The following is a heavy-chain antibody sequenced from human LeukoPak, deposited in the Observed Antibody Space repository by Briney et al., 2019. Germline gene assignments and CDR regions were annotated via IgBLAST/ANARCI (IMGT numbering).Heavy chain of an antibody. CDR1: GGSISSGGYY. CDR3: ARQYSSGWPWFDP. CDR2: IFYSGTT. D-gene: IGHD6-19*01. V-gene: IGHV4-39*01. Sequence: PSETLSLTCTVSGGSISSGGYYWGWIRQPPGKGLEWIGSIFYSGTTYHNPSLKSRVTISADTSRNQFSLNLSSVTAADAAVYYCARQYSSGWPWFDPWGQGTLVTVSS. J-gene: IGHJ5*02.